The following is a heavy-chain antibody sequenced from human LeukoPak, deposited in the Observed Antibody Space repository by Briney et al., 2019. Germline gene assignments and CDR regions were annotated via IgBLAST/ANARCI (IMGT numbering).Heavy chain of an antibody. Sequence: GGSLRLSCAASGFSFSTYTMTWVRPAPGKGLEWVSSISSSVSTTYYADSVKGRFTISRDNSKNTLYLQMKSLRAEDTAIYYCAKGSLTRLFDYWGQGTLVTVSS. D-gene: IGHD3-9*01. J-gene: IGHJ4*02. CDR1: GFSFSTYT. V-gene: IGHV3-23*01. CDR2: ISSSVSTT. CDR3: AKGSLTRLFDY.